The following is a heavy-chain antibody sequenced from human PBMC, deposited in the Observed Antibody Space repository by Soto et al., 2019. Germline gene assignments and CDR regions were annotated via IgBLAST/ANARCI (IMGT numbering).Heavy chain of an antibody. Sequence: SETLSLTCTVSGGSISSGNYYWSWIRQPPGKGLEWIGYIYYSGTTYYNPSLKSRVTISVDTSKNQFSLKVSSVTAADTAVYYCARALIQLWPHYYYGMDVWGQGTTVTVSS. V-gene: IGHV4-30-4*01. CDR1: GGSISSGNYY. CDR2: IYYSGTT. CDR3: ARALIQLWPHYYYGMDV. J-gene: IGHJ6*02. D-gene: IGHD5-18*01.